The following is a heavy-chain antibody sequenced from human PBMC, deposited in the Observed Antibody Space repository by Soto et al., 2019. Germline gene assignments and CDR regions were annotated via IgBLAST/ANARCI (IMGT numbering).Heavy chain of an antibody. CDR2: MFPGVSDT. Sequence: GESLKISFKVSRYIFTTYWIGRVRHFPGQGLQSISAMFPGVSDTTYSRSFHGPVSMSADPSTNTAYLEWSSLKAADSAMYYCARVPDSSLGPMNVWGQGTTVTVSS. CDR1: RYIFTTYW. D-gene: IGHD6-19*01. J-gene: IGHJ6*02. CDR3: ARVPDSSLGPMNV. V-gene: IGHV5-51*01.